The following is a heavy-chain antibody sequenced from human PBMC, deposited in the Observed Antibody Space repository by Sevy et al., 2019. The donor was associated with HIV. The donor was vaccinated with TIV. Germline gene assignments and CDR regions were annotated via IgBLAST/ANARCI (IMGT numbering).Heavy chain of an antibody. CDR3: ARSNEISMIGVVTPPDY. CDR2: IWYDGSNK. CDR1: GFTFSSYG. V-gene: IGHV3-33*01. D-gene: IGHD3-22*01. J-gene: IGHJ4*02. Sequence: GGSLRLSCAASGFTFSSYGMHWVRQAPGKGLEWVAVIWYDGSNKYYADSVKGRFTISSDNSKNTLYLQMNSLRAEDTAVYYCARSNEISMIGVVTPPDYWGQGTLVTVSS.